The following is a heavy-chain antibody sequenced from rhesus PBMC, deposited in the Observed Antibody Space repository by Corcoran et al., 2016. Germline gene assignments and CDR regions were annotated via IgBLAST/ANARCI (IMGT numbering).Heavy chain of an antibody. CDR3: ATSVYTGRYFDI. V-gene: IGHV4-173*01. CDR1: GVSLRSNY. J-gene: IGHJ2*01. CDR2: ISGSDGST. D-gene: IGHD5-24*01. Sequence: QLQLQESGPGLVKPSEALSLTCAVSGVSLRSNYLSWIRQPPGKGLEWIGRISGSDGSTDYNPSLKSRVTISTDTSKKQFSLKLSSVTAADTTVYYCATSVYTGRYFDIWGPGTPVTISS.